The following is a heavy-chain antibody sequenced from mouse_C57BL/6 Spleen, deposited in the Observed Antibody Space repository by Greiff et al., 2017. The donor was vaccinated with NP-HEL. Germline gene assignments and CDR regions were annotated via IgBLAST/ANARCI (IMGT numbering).Heavy chain of an antibody. V-gene: IGHV1-9*01. Sequence: QVQLQQSGAELMKPGASVKLSCKATGYTFTGYWIEWVKQRPGHGLEWIGEILPGSGSTNYNEKFKGKATFTADTSSNTAYMQLSSQTTEDSAIYYCAGTDGYYEYFDVWGTGTTVTVSS. CDR1: GYTFTGYW. CDR3: AGTDGYYEYFDV. CDR2: ILPGSGST. J-gene: IGHJ1*03. D-gene: IGHD2-3*01.